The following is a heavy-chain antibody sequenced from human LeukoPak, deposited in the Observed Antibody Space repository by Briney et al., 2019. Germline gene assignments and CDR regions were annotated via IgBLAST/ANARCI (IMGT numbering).Heavy chain of an antibody. CDR2: IYRGGKT. CDR1: GFTFSSYW. V-gene: IGHV3-66*02. D-gene: IGHD6-13*01. CDR3: ARVGYSSSWHYYMDV. J-gene: IGHJ6*03. Sequence: SGGSLRLSCAASGFTFSSYWMHWVRQAPGKGLEWVSIIYRGGKTYYADSVKGRFTISRDNSKNTLYLQMNSLRAEETAVYYCARVGYSSSWHYYMDVWGKGTTVTVSS.